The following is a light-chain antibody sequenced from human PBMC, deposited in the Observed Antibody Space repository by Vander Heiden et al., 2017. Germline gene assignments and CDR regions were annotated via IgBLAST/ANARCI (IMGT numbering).Light chain of an antibody. Sequence: EIVLTQSPHTLSFSPGERATLSCRASKNVNSNFLAWYQQKPGQAPRLLMSGTSTRATGVPDRFSGGGSGTDFTLTVNRLESEDCAVYFCQQYGTSPVTFGQGTRLELK. CDR1: KNVNSNF. V-gene: IGKV3-20*01. CDR2: GTS. CDR3: QQYGTSPVT. J-gene: IGKJ5*01.